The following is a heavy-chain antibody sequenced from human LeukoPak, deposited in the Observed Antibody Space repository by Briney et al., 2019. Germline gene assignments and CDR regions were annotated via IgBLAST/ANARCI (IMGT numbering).Heavy chain of an antibody. D-gene: IGHD3-3*01. CDR3: ARDQYYAFDY. CDR2: ITSRSSTI. CDR1: GFTFSSYS. J-gene: IGHJ4*02. V-gene: IGHV3-48*01. Sequence: GGSLRLSCAASGFTFSSYSMHWVRQAPGKGLEWVSYITSRSSTIHYADSVKGRFTISRDNAKNSLYLQMNSLRAEDTAVYYCARDQYYAFDYWGQGALVTVSS.